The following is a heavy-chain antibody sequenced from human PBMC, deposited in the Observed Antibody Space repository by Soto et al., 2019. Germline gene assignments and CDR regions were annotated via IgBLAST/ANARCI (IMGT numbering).Heavy chain of an antibody. V-gene: IGHV1-18*01. CDR2: ISAYNGNT. J-gene: IGHJ6*02. CDR3: ARVVNCSGGSCYIYYYYYGMDV. CDR1: GYTFTSYG. D-gene: IGHD2-15*01. Sequence: GASVKVSCKASGYTFTSYGISWVRQAPGQGLEWMGWISAYNGNTNYVQKLQGRVTMTTDTSTSTAYTELRSLRSDDTAVYYCARVVNCSGGSCYIYYYYYGMDVWGQGTTVTVSS.